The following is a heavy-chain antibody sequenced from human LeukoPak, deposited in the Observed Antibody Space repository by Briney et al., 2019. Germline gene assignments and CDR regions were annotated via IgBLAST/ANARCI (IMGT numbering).Heavy chain of an antibody. CDR2: FYYSGST. J-gene: IGHJ4*02. D-gene: IGHD2-21*02. Sequence: SETLPLTCTVSGGSLSSYYWSWIRQPPGKGLGWIGYFYYSGSTNYNPSLKSRVTISVDTSKNPFSLKLSSVTAADTAVYYCAGHPCGGGCYLDYWGQGTLVTVSS. CDR3: AGHPCGGGCYLDY. V-gene: IGHV4-59*08. CDR1: GGSLSSYY.